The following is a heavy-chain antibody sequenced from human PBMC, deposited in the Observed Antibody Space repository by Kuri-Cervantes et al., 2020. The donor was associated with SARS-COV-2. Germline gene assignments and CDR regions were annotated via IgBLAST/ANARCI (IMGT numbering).Heavy chain of an antibody. Sequence: SCAVSGGAISSGNFYWSWIRQPPGKGLEWIGYISQSGNTYYNPSLESRVTISVDRSKNQFSLKVSPVSAADTAVYYCARVSGDCRFAYSMDVWGSGTTVTVSS. CDR3: ARVSGDCRFAYSMDV. CDR1: GGAISSGNFY. D-gene: IGHD2-21*01. CDR2: ISQSGNT. V-gene: IGHV4-30-2*01. J-gene: IGHJ6*03.